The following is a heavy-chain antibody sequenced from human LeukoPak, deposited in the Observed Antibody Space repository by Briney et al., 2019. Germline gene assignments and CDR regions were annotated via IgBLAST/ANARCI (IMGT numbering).Heavy chain of an antibody. J-gene: IGHJ6*02. Sequence: ASVKVSCKASGYTFTSYDINWVRQATGQGLEWMGWMNPNSGNTGYAQKFQGRVTMTRNTSISTAYMELSSPRSEDTAVYYCARELLGQLAEVYYYYYGMDVWGQGTTVTVSS. CDR1: GYTFTSYD. CDR2: MNPNSGNT. V-gene: IGHV1-8*01. CDR3: ARELLGQLAEVYYYYYGMDV. D-gene: IGHD5-18*01.